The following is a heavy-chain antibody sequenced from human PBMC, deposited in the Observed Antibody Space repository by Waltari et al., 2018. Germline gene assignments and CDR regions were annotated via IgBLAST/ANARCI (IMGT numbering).Heavy chain of an antibody. Sequence: QVHLQQWGAGLLKPSETLSLTCAVSGGSFSGYFWSWFRQPPGKGLEWLGEINHSGYTNYNPSLKRRVTISVDTSKNQFSLKLSSVTAADTAVYYCAREGRAAAGTDYWSQGTLVTVSS. CDR1: GGSFSGYF. CDR2: INHSGYT. CDR3: AREGRAAAGTDY. J-gene: IGHJ4*02. V-gene: IGHV4-34*02. D-gene: IGHD6-13*01.